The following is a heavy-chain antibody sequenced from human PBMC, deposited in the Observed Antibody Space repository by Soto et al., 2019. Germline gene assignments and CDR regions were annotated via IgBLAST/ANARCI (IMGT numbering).Heavy chain of an antibody. J-gene: IGHJ4*02. V-gene: IGHV1-2*02. D-gene: IGHD3-10*01. CDR2: VDPNSGGT. Sequence: QVQLVQSGAEVKKPGASVKVSCRPSGYTFTAYYIHWVRQAPGQGLEWMGWVDPNSGGTRDAQNSQCRVTMTRDTSTSTVYMELNWLRSDDTALYYCARDNYGPLDYWGQGTLVTVSS. CDR3: ARDNYGPLDY. CDR1: GYTFTAYY.